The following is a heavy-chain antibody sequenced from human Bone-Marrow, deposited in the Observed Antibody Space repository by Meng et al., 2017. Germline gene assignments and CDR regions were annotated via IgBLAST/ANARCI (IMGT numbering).Heavy chain of an antibody. CDR1: GDTFSSYA. V-gene: IGHV1-69*13. J-gene: IGHJ5*02. D-gene: IGHD2-15*01. CDR2: IIPNFGTA. Sequence: SVKVSCKASGDTFSSYAISWVRQAPGQGLEWMGGIIPNFGTANYAQKFQGRVTMTADESKSTAYMELSSLRSEDTAVYYCAREDIVGVVAATGGDSWCDPWGQGTLVTVSS. CDR3: AREDIVGVVAATGGDSWCDP.